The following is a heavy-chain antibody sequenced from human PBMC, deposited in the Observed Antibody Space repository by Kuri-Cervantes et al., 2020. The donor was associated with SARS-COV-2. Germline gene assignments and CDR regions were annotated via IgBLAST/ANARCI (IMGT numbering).Heavy chain of an antibody. D-gene: IGHD4-11*01. CDR3: ARVTTVTEGY. Sequence: GESLKISCAASGFTFSSYSMNWVRQAPGKGLEWVSSISSSSSYIYYADSVKGRFTISRDNAKSSLYLQMNSLRAEDTAVYYCARVTTVTEGYWGQGTLVTVSS. CDR2: ISSSSSYI. V-gene: IGHV3-21*01. J-gene: IGHJ4*02. CDR1: GFTFSSYS.